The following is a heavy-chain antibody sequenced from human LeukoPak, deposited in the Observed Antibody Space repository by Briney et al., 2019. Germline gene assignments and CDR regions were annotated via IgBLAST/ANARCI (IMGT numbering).Heavy chain of an antibody. D-gene: IGHD5-18*01. CDR3: ARANLDTAMVISLSY. J-gene: IGHJ4*02. CDR2: IRYDGSNK. Sequence: GGSLRLSCAASGFTFSSYGMHWVRQAPGKGLEWVAFIRYDGSNKYYADSVKGRFTISRDNSKNTLYLQMNSLRSEDTAVYYCARANLDTAMVISLSYWGQGTLVTVSS. V-gene: IGHV3-30*02. CDR1: GFTFSSYG.